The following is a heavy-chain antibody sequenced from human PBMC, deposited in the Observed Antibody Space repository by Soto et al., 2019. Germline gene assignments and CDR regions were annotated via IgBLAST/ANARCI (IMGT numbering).Heavy chain of an antibody. CDR1: GFTFSSYA. Sequence: DVHLLESGGHLVQPGGSLRLSCGASGFTFSSYAMSWVRQAPGKGLEWVSSVSAGGDMTYYSDSVKGRFTISRDISNNALFLQMNSLRLEDTALYYCARGDRGVSGSPASNSYSGLDVWGQGTTVTVS. CDR2: VSAGGDMT. D-gene: IGHD2-21*02. J-gene: IGHJ6*02. CDR3: ARGDRGVSGSPASNSYSGLDV. V-gene: IGHV3-23*01.